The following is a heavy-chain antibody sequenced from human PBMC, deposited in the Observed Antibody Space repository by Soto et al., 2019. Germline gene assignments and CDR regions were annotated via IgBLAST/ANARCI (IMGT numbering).Heavy chain of an antibody. V-gene: IGHV1-69*01. CDR1: GGTLRDCG. J-gene: IGHJ4*02. D-gene: IGHD3-10*01. Sequence: QLQLVQSGAELKKPGSTVTVSCKASGGTLRDCGINWVRQAPGQGLEWMGGIIPIFDTKDYAQKFQGRLTITADVSTNTAYMTLSSLRYEDTAVYYCARVFGDYYGSGQGSFVYWGQGSPVTVSS. CDR2: IIPIFDTK. CDR3: ARVFGDYYGSGQGSFVY.